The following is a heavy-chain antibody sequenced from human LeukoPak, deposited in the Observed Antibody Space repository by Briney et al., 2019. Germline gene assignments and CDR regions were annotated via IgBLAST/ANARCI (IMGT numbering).Heavy chain of an antibody. CDR1: GGSISSNNW. CDR2: IFHSGST. J-gene: IGHJ4*02. V-gene: IGHV4-4*02. D-gene: IGHD6-13*01. Sequence: SETLSLTCAVSGGSISSNNWWSWVRQPPEKGLEWIGEIFHSGSTNYNPSLKSRVTISVDKSKNQFSLKLNSVTAADTAVYYCARAEPRGSIWYPYWGQGTLVTVSS. CDR3: ARAEPRGSIWYPY.